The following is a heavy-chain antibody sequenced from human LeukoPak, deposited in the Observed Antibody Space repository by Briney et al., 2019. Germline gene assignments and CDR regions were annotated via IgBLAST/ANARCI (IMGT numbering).Heavy chain of an antibody. CDR1: GFTFSNAW. V-gene: IGHV3-15*01. Sequence: GGSLRLSCAASGFTFSNAWMSWVRQAPWKGLEWVGRIKSKTDGGTTDYAAPVKGRFTISRDDSKNTLYLQMNSLKTEDTAVYYCTTDGVPTYYDFWSGYHPYYFDYWGQGTLVTVSS. CDR2: IKSKTDGGTT. CDR3: TTDGVPTYYDFWSGYHPYYFDY. J-gene: IGHJ4*02. D-gene: IGHD3-3*01.